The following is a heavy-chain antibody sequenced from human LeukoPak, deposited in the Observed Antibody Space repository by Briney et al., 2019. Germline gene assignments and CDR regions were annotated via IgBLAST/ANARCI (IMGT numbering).Heavy chain of an antibody. D-gene: IGHD3-10*01. CDR3: ARPISSLTMIRRLLY. V-gene: IGHV3-30-3*01. Sequence: GGSLRLSCAASGFTFSDYAIHWVRQAPGKGLEWVAVVSKDGSETFYEHSVKGRFSISRDNSRNTLYLQMDSLRAEDTAVYYCARPISSLTMIRRLLYWGQGTPVTVSS. J-gene: IGHJ4*02. CDR2: VSKDGSET. CDR1: GFTFSDYA.